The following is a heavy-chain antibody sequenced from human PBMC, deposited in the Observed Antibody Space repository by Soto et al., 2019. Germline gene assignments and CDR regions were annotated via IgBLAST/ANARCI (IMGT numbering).Heavy chain of an antibody. CDR2: IYHSGST. V-gene: IGHV4-38-2*02. CDR1: GYSISSGYY. D-gene: IGHD2-2*02. Sequence: SETLSLTCAVSGYSISSGYYWGRIRQPPGKGLEWIGSIYHSGSTYYNPSLKSRVTISVDTSKNQFSLKLSSVTAADTAVYYCAREDLDCSSTSCYTVPYYYYGMDVWGQGTTVTVSS. J-gene: IGHJ6*02. CDR3: AREDLDCSSTSCYTVPYYYYGMDV.